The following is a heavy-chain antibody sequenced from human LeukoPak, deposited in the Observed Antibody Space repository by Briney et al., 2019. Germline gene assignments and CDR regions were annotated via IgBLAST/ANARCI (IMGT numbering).Heavy chain of an antibody. Sequence: GGSLRLSCAASGFTFSDYYMSWIRQAPGKGLEWVSYSSSSGTTIYYADSVKGRFTISRDNTKNSLYLQMNSLRAEDTAVYYCAKSRQQLVQHWGQGTLVTVSS. CDR3: AKSRQQLVQH. V-gene: IGHV3-11*01. CDR2: SSSSGTTI. D-gene: IGHD6-13*01. J-gene: IGHJ1*01. CDR1: GFTFSDYY.